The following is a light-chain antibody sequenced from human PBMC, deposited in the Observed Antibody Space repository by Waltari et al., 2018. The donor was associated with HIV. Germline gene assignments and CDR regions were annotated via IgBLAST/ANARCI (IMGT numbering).Light chain of an antibody. Sequence: SYVLTQPPSVSVAPGQTAHVTCPGTNIGTKTGHRYQHTPAQAPALVIHHAPDRRSGIPERVSGSSSGNTATLTISRVEAGDEADYYCQVWDSSSDHYVFGTGTKVTVL. CDR1: NIGTKT. V-gene: IGLV3-21*01. J-gene: IGLJ1*01. CDR3: QVWDSSSDHYV. CDR2: HAP.